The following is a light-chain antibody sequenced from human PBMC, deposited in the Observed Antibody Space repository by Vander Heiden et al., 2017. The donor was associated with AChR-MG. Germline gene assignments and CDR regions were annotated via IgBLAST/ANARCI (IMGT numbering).Light chain of an antibody. CDR1: QSVLYSSNNRNF. V-gene: IGKV4-1*01. CDR2: WAS. Sequence: DIAITQSPDSLPVSLGARATINCKSSQSVLYSSNNRNFLAWYQQKPGQPPKLLISWASTRESGVPERFSGSGSGTDFTLTISTLHAEDVAVYYCHQDASTPLTFGQRTRLEIK. J-gene: IGKJ5*01. CDR3: HQDASTPLT.